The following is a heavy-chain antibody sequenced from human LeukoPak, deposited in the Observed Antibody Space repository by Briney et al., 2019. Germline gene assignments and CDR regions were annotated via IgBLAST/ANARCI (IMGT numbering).Heavy chain of an antibody. J-gene: IGHJ4*02. V-gene: IGHV3-33*01. CDR2: IWYDGSNK. D-gene: IGHD1-20*01. CDR1: GFTFSSYG. CDR3: ARDLSRVVTGTLY. Sequence: GGSLRLSCAASGFTFSSYGMHWVRQAPGKGLEWVAVIWYDGSNKYYADSVKGRFTISRDNSKNTLYLQMNSLRAEDTAVYYCARDLSRVVTGTLYWGQGTLVTVSS.